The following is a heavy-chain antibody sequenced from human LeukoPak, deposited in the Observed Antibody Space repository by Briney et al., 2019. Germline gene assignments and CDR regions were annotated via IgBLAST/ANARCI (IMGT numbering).Heavy chain of an antibody. CDR1: GGSISSGDYY. J-gene: IGHJ4*02. Sequence: SETLSLTCTVSGGSISSGDYYWSWIRQPPGKGLEWIGYIYYSGSTYYNPSLKSRVTMSVDTSKNQFSLKLSSVTAADTAVYYCARLRDSRSYYFDYWGQGILVTVSS. V-gene: IGHV4-30-4*01. CDR3: ARLRDSRSYYFDY. D-gene: IGHD6-6*01. CDR2: IYYSGST.